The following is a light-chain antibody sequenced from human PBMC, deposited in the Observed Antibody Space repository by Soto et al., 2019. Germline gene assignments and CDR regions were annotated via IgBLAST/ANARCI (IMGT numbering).Light chain of an antibody. V-gene: IGKV3-20*01. Sequence: EIVLTQSPGTLSLSSGERATLSCKTSQSVDNSYLAWYQHNHGQPPRLLIYGASGRATGIPDRFRASGSGRDFTLTITRLEPEDFAVYYCQQYDTSPWTFGPGTKVEIK. CDR3: QQYDTSPWT. CDR1: QSVDNSY. CDR2: GAS. J-gene: IGKJ1*01.